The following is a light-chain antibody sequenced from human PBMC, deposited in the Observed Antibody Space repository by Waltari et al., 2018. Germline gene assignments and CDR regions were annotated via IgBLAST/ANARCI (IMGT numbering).Light chain of an antibody. CDR3: QQYNEWPPIST. V-gene: IGKV3-15*01. Sequence: EIVVTQSPATLSVSPGEGATLSCRASETIKTNLAWYQHKPGQAPRLLIYDASTSATGIPARFSGSGSGTEFTLTISSLQSEDFAIYFCQQYNEWPPISTFGQGTNLEIK. J-gene: IGKJ2*01. CDR1: ETIKTN. CDR2: DAS.